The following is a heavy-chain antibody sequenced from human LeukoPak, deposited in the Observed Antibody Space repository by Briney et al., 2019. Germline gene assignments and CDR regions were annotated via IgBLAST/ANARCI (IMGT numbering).Heavy chain of an antibody. D-gene: IGHD4-11*01. CDR1: GFTFSAFW. J-gene: IGHJ4*02. CDR3: AKDRGWLQYDY. V-gene: IGHV3-7*04. CDR2: IKGDGTEK. Sequence: GGSLRLSCTASGFTFSAFWMSWVRHIPGEGLEWLATIKGDGTEKEYAASVKDRLTISRDNGKNSLSLQIASLRVEDTAVYYCAKDRGWLQYDYWGQGTLVTVSS.